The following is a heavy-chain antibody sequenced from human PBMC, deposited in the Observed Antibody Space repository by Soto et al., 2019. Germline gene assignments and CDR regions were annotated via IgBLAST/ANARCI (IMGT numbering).Heavy chain of an antibody. CDR2: ISYDGNEK. V-gene: IGHV3-30*18. CDR3: AKEKFRRGTSPMYAMEL. Sequence: WGSLRFSCASTVFAFSTYGMHWVRQAPGKGRELVAAISYDGNEKYYADSLQGRFTISRDNSKNALYLQVNSLRGEDTAVYYCAKEKFRRGTSPMYAMELWGQGTTVTVS. D-gene: IGHD5-12*01. CDR1: VFAFSTYG. J-gene: IGHJ6*02.